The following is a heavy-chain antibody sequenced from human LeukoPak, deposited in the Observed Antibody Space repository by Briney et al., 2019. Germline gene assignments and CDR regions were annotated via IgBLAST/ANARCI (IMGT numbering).Heavy chain of an antibody. J-gene: IGHJ4*02. CDR3: ARAGLETYYGKSYFDY. D-gene: IGHD3-10*01. CDR1: GGSISSSSYY. V-gene: IGHV4-39*01. CDR2: VYYSGST. Sequence: SETLSLTCTVSGGSISSSSYYWGWIRQPPGKGLEWIGSVYYSGSTYYNPSLRSRVTISVDTSKNQFSLKLSSVTAADTAVYYCARAGLETYYGKSYFDYWGQGTLVTVSS.